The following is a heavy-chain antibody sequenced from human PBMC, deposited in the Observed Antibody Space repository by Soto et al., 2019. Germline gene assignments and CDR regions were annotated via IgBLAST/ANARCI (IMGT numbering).Heavy chain of an antibody. CDR3: ATRIAAAGDAFDI. CDR1: GYTLTELS. CDR2: FDPEDGET. J-gene: IGHJ3*02. Sequence: GASVKVSCKVSGYTLTELSMHWVRQAPGKGLEWMGGFDPEDGETVYAQKFQGRVTMTEDTSTDTAYMELSSLRSEDTAVYYCATRIAAAGDAFDIWGQGTMVTVSS. D-gene: IGHD6-13*01. V-gene: IGHV1-24*01.